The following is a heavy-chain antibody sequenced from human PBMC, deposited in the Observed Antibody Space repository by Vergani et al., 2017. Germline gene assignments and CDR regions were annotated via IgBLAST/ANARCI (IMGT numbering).Heavy chain of an antibody. V-gene: IGHV3-7*01. CDR1: GFTFSSYW. J-gene: IGHJ4*02. CDR3: ARSVFGVVIPFDY. Sequence: EVQLVESGGGLVQPGGSLTLSCAASGFTFSSYWMSWVRQAPGKGLEWVANIKQDGSEKYYVDSVKGRFTISRDNAKNSLYLQMNSLRAEDTAVYYCARSVFGVVIPFDYWGQGTLVTVSS. D-gene: IGHD3-3*01. CDR2: IKQDGSEK.